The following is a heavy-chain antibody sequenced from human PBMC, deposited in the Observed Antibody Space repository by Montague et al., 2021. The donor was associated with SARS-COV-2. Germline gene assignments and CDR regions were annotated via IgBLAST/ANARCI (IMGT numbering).Heavy chain of an antibody. CDR1: GFTFNNYG. D-gene: IGHD6-19*01. CDR2: IRYDGSHK. J-gene: IGHJ4*02. Sequence: SLRLSCAASGFTFNNYGMHWVRQAPGKGLEWVARIRYDGSHKPYVDSVEGRFTISRDNSKNTLYLQMNSLGADDTAVYYCAKDPGIGWYGYFHYWGQGTLVTVSS. CDR3: AKDPGIGWYGYFHY. V-gene: IGHV3-33*06.